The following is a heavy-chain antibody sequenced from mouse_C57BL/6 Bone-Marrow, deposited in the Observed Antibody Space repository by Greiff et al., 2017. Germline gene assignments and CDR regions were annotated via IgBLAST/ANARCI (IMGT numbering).Heavy chain of an antibody. V-gene: IGHV5-6*01. D-gene: IGHD3-1*01. CDR3: ARRGYAPFAY. J-gene: IGHJ3*01. CDR2: ISSGGSYT. CDR1: GFTFSSYG. Sequence: EVQRVESGGDLVKPGGSLKLSCAASGFTFSSYGLSWVRQTPDKRLAWVATISSGGSYTYYPDSVKGSLTISRDNAKNTLYLQTSSLKSEDTAMYYCARRGYAPFAYWCQGTLVTVSA.